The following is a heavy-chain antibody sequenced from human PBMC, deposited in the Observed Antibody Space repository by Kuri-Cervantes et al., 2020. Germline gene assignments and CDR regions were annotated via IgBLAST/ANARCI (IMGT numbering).Heavy chain of an antibody. J-gene: IGHJ5*02. CDR1: GFTFNDNY. V-gene: IGHV3-11*04. D-gene: IGHD5-18*01. CDR3: ARDLSAEYSYSNWFDL. CDR2: TSFSGSAI. Sequence: GESLKISCVASGFTFNDNYMSWIRQAPGKGLEWLSYTSFSGSAIYYVDSVKGRFTISRDNAKNSVFLQMNSLRAEDTAVYYCARDLSAEYSYSNWFDLWGQGTLVTVSS.